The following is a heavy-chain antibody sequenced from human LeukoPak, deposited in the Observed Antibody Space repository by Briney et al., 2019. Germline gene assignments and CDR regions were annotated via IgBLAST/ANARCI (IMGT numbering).Heavy chain of an antibody. CDR3: AKTWIQLWSPDY. Sequence: GGSLRLSCAASGFTFSSYGMHWVRQAPGKGLEWVAVISYDGSNKYYAGSVKGRFTISRDNSKNTLYLRMNSLRAEDTAVYYCAKTWIQLWSPDYWGQGTLVTVSS. D-gene: IGHD5-18*01. CDR1: GFTFSSYG. V-gene: IGHV3-30*18. CDR2: ISYDGSNK. J-gene: IGHJ4*02.